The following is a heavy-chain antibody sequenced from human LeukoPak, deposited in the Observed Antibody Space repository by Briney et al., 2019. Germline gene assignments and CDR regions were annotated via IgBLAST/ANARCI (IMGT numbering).Heavy chain of an antibody. CDR3: ARDRNFGDYAGDFDY. V-gene: IGHV3-20*04. CDR2: LNWNGDTT. D-gene: IGHD4-17*01. Sequence: GGSLRLSCTASGFTFDDYGMSWVRQAPGKGLEWVSGLNWNGDTTDYADSVKGRFTISRDNAKNSLYLQMTSLRAEDTALYYCARDRNFGDYAGDFDYWGQGTLVTVSS. J-gene: IGHJ4*02. CDR1: GFTFDDYG.